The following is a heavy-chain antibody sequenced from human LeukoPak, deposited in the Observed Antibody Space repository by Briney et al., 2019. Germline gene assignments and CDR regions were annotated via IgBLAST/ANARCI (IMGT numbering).Heavy chain of an antibody. Sequence: KHSETLSLTCAVYGGSFSGYYWSWIRQPPGKGLEWIGEINHSGSTDYNPSLKSRVTISVDTSKNQFSLKLSSVTAADTAVYYCARRTRYGGNSPPDYWGQGTLVTVSS. CDR3: ARRTRYGGNSPPDY. CDR2: INHSGST. D-gene: IGHD4-23*01. J-gene: IGHJ4*02. V-gene: IGHV4-34*01. CDR1: GGSFSGYY.